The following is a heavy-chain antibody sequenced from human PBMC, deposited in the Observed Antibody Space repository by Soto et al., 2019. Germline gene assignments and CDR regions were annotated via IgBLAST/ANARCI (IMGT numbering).Heavy chain of an antibody. CDR1: GYTFNKYP. CDR3: ARKDYYDSGMYYFDY. Sequence: QVQVVQSGAEVKKPGASVKVSCKTSGYTFNKYPIHWVRQAPGQGLEWMGCINPGNGDTGYSQKFQHRVPITRDTSASTAYMDLSSLRSEDTAVYYCARKDYYDSGMYYFDYWGQGTLVTVSS. V-gene: IGHV1-3*01. CDR2: INPGNGDT. J-gene: IGHJ4*02. D-gene: IGHD3-22*01.